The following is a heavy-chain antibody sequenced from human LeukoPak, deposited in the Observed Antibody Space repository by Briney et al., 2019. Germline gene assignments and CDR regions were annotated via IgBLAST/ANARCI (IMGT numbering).Heavy chain of an antibody. J-gene: IGHJ5*02. CDR1: GFTFSGSA. CDR3: TTDIVVVPAAP. Sequence: GGSLRLSCAASGFTFSGSAMHWVRQASGKGLEWVGRIRSKANSYATAYAASVKGRFTISRDDSKNTAYLQMNSLKTEDTAVYYCTTDIVVVPAAPWGQGTLVTVSS. D-gene: IGHD2-2*01. CDR2: IRSKANSYAT. V-gene: IGHV3-73*01.